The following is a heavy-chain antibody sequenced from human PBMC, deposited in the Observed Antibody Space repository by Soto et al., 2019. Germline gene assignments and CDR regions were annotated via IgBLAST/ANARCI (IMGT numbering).Heavy chain of an antibody. Sequence: QVQLQQWGAGLLKPSETLSLTCAVYGGSFSGYYWSWIRQPPGKGLEWIGEINHSGSTNYNPSLKSRVNISVDTSKNQFSLKLSSVTAADTAVYYCARASAMIVGGSAFDIWGQGTMVTVSS. J-gene: IGHJ3*02. CDR2: INHSGST. D-gene: IGHD3-22*01. V-gene: IGHV4-34*01. CDR3: ARASAMIVGGSAFDI. CDR1: GGSFSGYY.